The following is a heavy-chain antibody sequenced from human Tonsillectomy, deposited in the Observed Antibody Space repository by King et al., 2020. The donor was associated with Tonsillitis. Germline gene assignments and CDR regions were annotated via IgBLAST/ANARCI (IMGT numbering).Heavy chain of an antibody. V-gene: IGHV3-23*01. Sequence: MSWVRQAPGKGLEWVSAISGGGSSTNYADSVKGRFTISRDNSKKTLYLQMNGLSAEDTAVYYCAKGSHHFDYWGQGTLVPVPS. CDR2: ISGGGSST. J-gene: IGHJ4*02. CDR3: AKGSHHFDY.